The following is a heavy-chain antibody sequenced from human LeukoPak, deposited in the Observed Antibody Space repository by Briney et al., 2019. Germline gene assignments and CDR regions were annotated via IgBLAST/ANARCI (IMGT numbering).Heavy chain of an antibody. CDR2: INHSGST. J-gene: IGHJ4*02. D-gene: IGHD5-18*01. CDR1: GGSSSSYY. V-gene: IGHV4-34*01. Sequence: SETLSLTCTVSGGSSSSYYWSWIRQPPGKGLEWIGEINHSGSTNYNPSLKSRVTISVDTSKNQFPLKLSSVPAADTAVYYCARGQRGYSYGYGGWVYWGQGTLVTVSS. CDR3: ARGQRGYSYGYGGWVY.